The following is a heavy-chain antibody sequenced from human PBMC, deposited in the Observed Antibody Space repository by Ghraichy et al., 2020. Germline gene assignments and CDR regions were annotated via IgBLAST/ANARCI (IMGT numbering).Heavy chain of an antibody. CDR1: GITFSSYA. Sequence: GGSLRLSCAASGITFSSYALSWVRQAPGKGLEWVSAISTGGDTYYADSLKGRFTISRDNSKNTLYLQMNSLRAEDTAIYYFATSDHGFWTGYHNWGQGILVTVSS. D-gene: IGHD3/OR15-3a*01. CDR2: ISTGGDT. J-gene: IGHJ4*02. CDR3: ATSDHGFWTGYHN. V-gene: IGHV3-23*01.